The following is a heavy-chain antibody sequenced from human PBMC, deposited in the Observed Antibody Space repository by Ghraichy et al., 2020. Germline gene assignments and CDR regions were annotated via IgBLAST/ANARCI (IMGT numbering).Heavy chain of an antibody. Sequence: GGSLRLSCAASGFTFSSYPMNWVRQAPGKGLEWVSYISGTSSTKLYADSVEGRFTISRDNAKKSLYLQMNSLRAEDTAVYYCARETVVVEPAATKGNWFDRWGQGTLVTVSS. CDR1: GFTFSSYP. CDR3: ARETVVVEPAATKGNWFDR. V-gene: IGHV3-48*01. CDR2: ISGTSSTK. D-gene: IGHD2-2*01. J-gene: IGHJ5*02.